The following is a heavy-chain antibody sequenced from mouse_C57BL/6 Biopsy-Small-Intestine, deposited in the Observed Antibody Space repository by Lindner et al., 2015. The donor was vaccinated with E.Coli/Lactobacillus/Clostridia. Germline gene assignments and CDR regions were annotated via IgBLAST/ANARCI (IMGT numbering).Heavy chain of an antibody. CDR3: ARVRAEAGTHAFDV. V-gene: IGHV1-55*01. CDR2: INPSGGST. D-gene: IGHD4-1*01. Sequence: SVKVSCKTSGYTFSSYYIHWVRQAPGQGLEWLGRINPSGGSTIYAQKFEGRVTMTRDTSTSTVYMELSSLRSEDTAVYYCARVRAEAGTHAFDVWGQGTMVTVSS. J-gene: IGHJ1*01. CDR1: GYTFSSYY.